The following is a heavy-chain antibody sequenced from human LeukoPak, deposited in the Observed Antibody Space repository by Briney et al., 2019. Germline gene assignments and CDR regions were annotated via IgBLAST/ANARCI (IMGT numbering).Heavy chain of an antibody. CDR1: GFTFSSYA. Sequence: PGGSLRLSCAASGFTFSSYAISWVRQAPGKGLEWVSAISGSGGSTYYADSVKGRFTISRDNSKNTLYLQMNSLRAEDTAVYYCAKDSIVVVTVVYFDYWGQGTLVTVSS. CDR2: ISGSGGST. D-gene: IGHD3-22*01. J-gene: IGHJ4*02. CDR3: AKDSIVVVTVVYFDY. V-gene: IGHV3-23*01.